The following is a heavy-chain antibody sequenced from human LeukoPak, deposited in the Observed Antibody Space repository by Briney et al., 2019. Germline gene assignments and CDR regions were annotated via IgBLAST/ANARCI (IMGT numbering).Heavy chain of an antibody. V-gene: IGHV1-2*02. J-gene: IGHJ5*02. CDR2: INPNSGGT. D-gene: IGHD5-12*01. CDR1: GYTFTGYY. Sequence: ASVKVSCKASGYTFTGYYMHWVRQAPGQGLEGMGWINPNSGGTNYAQKFQGRVTMTRDTSISTAYMELSRLRSDDTAMYYCARDLDPIIRWLRPTISPWGQGTLVTVSS. CDR3: ARDLDPIIRWLRPTISP.